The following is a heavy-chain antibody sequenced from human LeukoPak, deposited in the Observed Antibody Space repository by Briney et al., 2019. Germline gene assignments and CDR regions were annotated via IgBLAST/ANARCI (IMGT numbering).Heavy chain of an antibody. Sequence: GALRLSCAASGFTFSSYWMHWVRQAPGKGLVWVSRINSDGSSTSYADSVKGRFTISRDNAKNTLYLQMNSLRTEDTAVYYCARDRGYGYLFDYWGQGTLVTVSS. CDR2: INSDGSST. V-gene: IGHV3-74*01. CDR3: ARDRGYGYLFDY. D-gene: IGHD5-18*01. CDR1: GFTFSSYW. J-gene: IGHJ4*02.